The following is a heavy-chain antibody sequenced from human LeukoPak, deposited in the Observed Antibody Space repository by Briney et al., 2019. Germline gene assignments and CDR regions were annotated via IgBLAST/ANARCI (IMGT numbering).Heavy chain of an antibody. D-gene: IGHD5-12*01. V-gene: IGHV3-30*18. CDR1: GFTFSSYA. CDR3: AKDSGYDLWGYFDN. Sequence: GGSLRLSCAASGFTFSSYAMHWVRQAPGKGLEWVAVISYDGSNKYYADSVKGRFTISRDNSKNTLYLQMNSPRTEDTAVYYCAKDSGYDLWGYFDNWGQGTLVTVSS. CDR2: ISYDGSNK. J-gene: IGHJ4*02.